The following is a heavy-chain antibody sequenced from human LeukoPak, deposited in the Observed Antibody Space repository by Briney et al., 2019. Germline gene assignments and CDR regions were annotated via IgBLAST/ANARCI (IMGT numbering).Heavy chain of an antibody. CDR2: INHSGST. CDR1: GGSFSGYY. Sequence: SETLSLNCAVYGGSFSGYYWSWIRQPPGKGLEWIGEINHSGSTNYNPSLKSRVTISVDTSKNQFSLKLSSVTAADTAVYYCARGRQRITMVRGVMKYFDYWGQGTLVTVSS. J-gene: IGHJ4*02. D-gene: IGHD3-10*01. V-gene: IGHV4-34*01. CDR3: ARGRQRITMVRGVMKYFDY.